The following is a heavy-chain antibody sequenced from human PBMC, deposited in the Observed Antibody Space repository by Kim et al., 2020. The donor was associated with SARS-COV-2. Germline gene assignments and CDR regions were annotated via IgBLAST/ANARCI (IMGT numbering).Heavy chain of an antibody. Sequence: GGSLRLSCAASGFTFSSYGMHWVRQAPGKGLEWVAVISYDGSNKYYADSVKGRFTISRENSKNTLSLQMNSLRAEDTAVYYCARQIGYCSSTSCYDGGRDWYYYYCMDVWGQGTTVTVSS. J-gene: IGHJ6*02. V-gene: IGHV3-30*03. CDR2: ISYDGSNK. D-gene: IGHD2-2*01. CDR3: ARQIGYCSSTSCYDGGRDWYYYYCMDV. CDR1: GFTFSSYG.